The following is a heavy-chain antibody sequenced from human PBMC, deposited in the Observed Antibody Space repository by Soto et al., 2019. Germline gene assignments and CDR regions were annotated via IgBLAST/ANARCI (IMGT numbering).Heavy chain of an antibody. CDR3: AIFRYYYARPHAFDT. CDR1: GYIFTSYW. Sequence: GESLKISCKGSGYIFTSYWIGWVRQMPGKGLEWMGIIYPGDSDTRYSPSFQGQVTISADTSISTAYPQWSSLKASDTAMYYCAIFRYYYARPHAFDTCGQGTMVPVSS. V-gene: IGHV5-51*01. J-gene: IGHJ3*02. D-gene: IGHD3-10*02. CDR2: IYPGDSDT.